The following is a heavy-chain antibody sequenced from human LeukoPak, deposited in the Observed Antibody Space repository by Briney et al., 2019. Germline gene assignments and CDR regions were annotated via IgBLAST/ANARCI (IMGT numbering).Heavy chain of an antibody. Sequence: GRSLRLSCAASGFTFSSYAMHWVRQAPGKGLEWVAVISYDGSNKYYADSVKGRFTISRDNSKNTLYLQMNSLRAEDTAVYYCAREGTTVNPFDYWGQGTLVTVSS. V-gene: IGHV3-30*04. J-gene: IGHJ4*02. D-gene: IGHD4-11*01. CDR1: GFTFSSYA. CDR3: AREGTTVNPFDY. CDR2: ISYDGSNK.